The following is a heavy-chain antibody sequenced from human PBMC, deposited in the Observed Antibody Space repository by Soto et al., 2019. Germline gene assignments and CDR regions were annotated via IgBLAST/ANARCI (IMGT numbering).Heavy chain of an antibody. J-gene: IGHJ4*02. Sequence: QVPLVQSGAEVKKPGASVRVSCKASGYTFSRYGISWVRQAPGQGLDWMGWISGFNGNKKESEKLQGRVTLTTDTAANTAHMELRGLRSDDTAVYYCARDSAYSNPWGFDNWGQGNLVTVSS. CDR1: GYTFSRYG. CDR2: ISGFNGNK. D-gene: IGHD6-13*01. V-gene: IGHV1-18*01. CDR3: ARDSAYSNPWGFDN.